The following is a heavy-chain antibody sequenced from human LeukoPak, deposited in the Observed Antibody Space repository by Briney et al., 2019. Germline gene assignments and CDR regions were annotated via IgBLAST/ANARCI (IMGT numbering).Heavy chain of an antibody. Sequence: PGGSLRLSCAASGFTFSSYSMNWVRQAPGKGLEWVSYISSSSSTIYYADSVKGRFTISRDNAKNSLYLQMSSLRAEDTAVYYCARDNWNYLGFYYGMDVWGQGTTVTVSS. D-gene: IGHD1-7*01. V-gene: IGHV3-48*01. J-gene: IGHJ6*02. CDR3: ARDNWNYLGFYYGMDV. CDR1: GFTFSSYS. CDR2: ISSSSSTI.